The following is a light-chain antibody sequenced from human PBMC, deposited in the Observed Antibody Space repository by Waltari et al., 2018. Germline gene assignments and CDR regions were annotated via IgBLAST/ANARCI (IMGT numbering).Light chain of an antibody. CDR2: AAT. V-gene: IGKV1-39*01. J-gene: IGKJ1*01. CDR3: QQSYNTPPVT. CDR1: QSISNC. Sequence: DILMTQSPSSLSASVGDRVTITGRDSQSISNCFNWYQQKPGKAPNLLILAATSFVTGVPSRFSGSGSGTDFTLTISSLQPDDFGTYYCQQSYNTPPVTFGPGTKVDIK.